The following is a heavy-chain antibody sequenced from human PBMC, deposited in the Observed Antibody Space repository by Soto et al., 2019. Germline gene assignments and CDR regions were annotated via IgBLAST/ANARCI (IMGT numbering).Heavy chain of an antibody. V-gene: IGHV4-30-4*01. CDR2: IYYSGST. Sequence: KPSETLSLTCTVSGGSISSGDYYWSWIRQPPGKGLEWIGYIYYSGSTYYNPSLKSRVTISVDTSKNQFSLKLSSVTAADTAVYYCARGLPDTAMGQFDPWGQGTLVTVSS. CDR1: GGSISSGDYY. CDR3: ARGLPDTAMGQFDP. D-gene: IGHD5-18*01. J-gene: IGHJ5*02.